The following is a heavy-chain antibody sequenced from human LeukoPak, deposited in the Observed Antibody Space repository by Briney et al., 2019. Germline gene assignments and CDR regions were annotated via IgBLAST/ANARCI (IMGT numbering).Heavy chain of an antibody. D-gene: IGHD2-21*01. V-gene: IGHV3-23*01. J-gene: IGHJ4*02. CDR1: GFTFSSYA. CDR3: AKFNCDS. Sequence: LSGGSLRLSCAASGFTFSSYAMHWVRQAPGKGLEWVSVISAADGDNTYYADSVKGRFSISRDNSNYTLHLQMNSLRAEDTAVFYCAKFNCDSWGQGTLVTVSS. CDR2: ISAADGDNT.